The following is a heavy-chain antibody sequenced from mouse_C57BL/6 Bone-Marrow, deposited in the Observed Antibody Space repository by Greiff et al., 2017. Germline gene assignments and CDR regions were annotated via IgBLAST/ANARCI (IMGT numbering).Heavy chain of an antibody. J-gene: IGHJ4*01. CDR3: AILQELDAMDY. Sequence: QVQLQQSGAELMKPGASVKLSCKATGYTFTGYWIEWVKQRPGHGLEWIGEILPGSGSNNYNEKFKGKATFTADTSANTAYMQRSILTTEDSSIYYCAILQELDAMDYWGQGTSVTVSS. D-gene: IGHD4-1*01. CDR2: ILPGSGSN. V-gene: IGHV1-9*01. CDR1: GYTFTGYW.